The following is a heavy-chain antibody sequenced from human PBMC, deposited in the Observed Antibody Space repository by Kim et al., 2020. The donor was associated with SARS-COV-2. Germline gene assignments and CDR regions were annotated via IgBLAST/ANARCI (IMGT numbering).Heavy chain of an antibody. Sequence: GRFTISRDNSKNTLYLQMNSLRAEDTAVYYCAKDRLPAGSSWNVLGYFDYWGQGTLVTVSS. CDR3: AKDRLPAGSSWNVLGYFDY. D-gene: IGHD6-13*01. J-gene: IGHJ4*02. V-gene: IGHV3-23*01.